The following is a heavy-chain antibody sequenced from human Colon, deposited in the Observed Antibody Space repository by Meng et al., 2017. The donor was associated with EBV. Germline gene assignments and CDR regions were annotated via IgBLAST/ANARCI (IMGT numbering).Heavy chain of an antibody. CDR2: IYYSGST. V-gene: IGHV4-31*03. Sequence: ESGPGLVTPPPTLSLTCPVSGGSVSSGVYYWTWIRQHPGKGLEWFGHIYYSGSTFYNPSLKRRVIISIDTSKNQFSLNLRSVTAADTAVYYCARVSSGWDYFDYWGQGTLVTVSS. J-gene: IGHJ4*02. CDR3: ARVSSGWDYFDY. D-gene: IGHD6-19*01. CDR1: GGSVSSGVYY.